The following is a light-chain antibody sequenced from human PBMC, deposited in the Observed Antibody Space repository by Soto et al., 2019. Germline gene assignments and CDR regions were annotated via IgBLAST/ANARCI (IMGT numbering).Light chain of an antibody. Sequence: QSVLTQPPSASGTPGQRVTISCSGSSSNIESNTVNWYQQLPGTAPKFLIYSNNQRPSGVPDCFSGSKSGTSASLAISGLQSEDEADYYCAAWDDSLNGLYVFGTGTKATVL. CDR1: SSNIESNT. V-gene: IGLV1-44*01. CDR3: AAWDDSLNGLYV. CDR2: SNN. J-gene: IGLJ1*01.